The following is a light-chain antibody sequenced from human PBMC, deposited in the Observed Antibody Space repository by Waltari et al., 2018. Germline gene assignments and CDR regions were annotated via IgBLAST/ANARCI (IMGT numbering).Light chain of an antibody. CDR2: EAS. Sequence: QSALTQPASVSGSPGQSVSISCTGTSHDVGGYGYVSLYQQFPGKAPKLMIYEASYRPPGVSSRFSGSKSGNTASLTISGLQAEDEAVYYCSSHTSTVPHVFGTGTKVTVV. J-gene: IGLJ1*01. CDR1: SHDVGGYGY. CDR3: SSHTSTVPHV. V-gene: IGLV2-14*01.